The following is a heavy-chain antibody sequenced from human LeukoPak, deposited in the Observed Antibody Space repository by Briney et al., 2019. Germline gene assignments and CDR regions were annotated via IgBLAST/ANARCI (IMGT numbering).Heavy chain of an antibody. V-gene: IGHV1-69*06. CDR3: ARVGGDDIRRGELLLLRCYFDY. D-gene: IGHD3-10*01. Sequence: SVKVSCKTSGDTFTNYALSWVRQAPGQGLEWMGGIIPIFDTTTFAQRFQGRLTITADKSTSTAYMELSGLRSEDTAVYYCARVGGDDIRRGELLLLRCYFDYWGQGTLVTVSS. CDR2: IIPIFDTT. J-gene: IGHJ4*02. CDR1: GDTFTNYA.